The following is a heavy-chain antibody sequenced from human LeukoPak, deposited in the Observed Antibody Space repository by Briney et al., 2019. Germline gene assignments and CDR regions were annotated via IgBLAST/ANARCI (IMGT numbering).Heavy chain of an antibody. CDR3: ARGHSMGYDILTGYDEWDY. CDR1: GGTFSSYA. D-gene: IGHD3-9*01. Sequence: SVKVSCKASGGTFSSYAISWVRQAPGQGLEWMGGIIPIFGTANYAQKFQGRVTITADESTSTAYMELSSLRSEDTAVYYCARGHSMGYDILTGYDEWDYWGQGTLVTVSS. CDR2: IIPIFGTA. J-gene: IGHJ4*02. V-gene: IGHV1-69*13.